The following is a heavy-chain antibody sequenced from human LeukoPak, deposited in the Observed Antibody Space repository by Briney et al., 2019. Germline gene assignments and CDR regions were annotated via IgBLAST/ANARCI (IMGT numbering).Heavy chain of an antibody. CDR3: GKGGGTETIGTIWYGPLDH. CDR2: IGSGDDIT. D-gene: IGHD2-2*01. J-gene: IGHJ4*02. V-gene: IGHV3-23*01. CDR1: GFSFVKYI. Sequence: GGSLRLSCTTSGFSFVKYILAWVRQAPGNGLEWVSSIGSGDDITFYADSVKGWFRISRDDSKNTLFLQISSLRVEDTAIYYCGKGGGTETIGTIWYGPLDHWGQGTQVIVSS.